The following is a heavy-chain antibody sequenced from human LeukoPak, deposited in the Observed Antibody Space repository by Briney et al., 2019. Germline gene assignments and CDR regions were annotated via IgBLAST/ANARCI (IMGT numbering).Heavy chain of an antibody. V-gene: IGHV3-48*04. Sequence: PGGSLRLSCAASGFTFSAYSMNWVRQAPGKGLEWVSYITTGSSTIYYADSVKGRFTISRDNAKNSLYLQMNSLRAEDTAVYYCAQGSGYDFNYWGQGTLVTVSS. D-gene: IGHD5-12*01. CDR3: AQGSGYDFNY. CDR2: ITTGSSTI. CDR1: GFTFSAYS. J-gene: IGHJ4*02.